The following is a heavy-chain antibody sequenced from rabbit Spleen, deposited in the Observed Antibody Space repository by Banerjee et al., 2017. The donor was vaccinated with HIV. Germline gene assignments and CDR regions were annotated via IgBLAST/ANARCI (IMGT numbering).Heavy chain of an antibody. J-gene: IGHJ6*01. V-gene: IGHV1S45*01. CDR2: IGTRDGST. D-gene: IGHD8-1*01. Sequence: QEQLEESGGGLVKPGGTLTLTCKASGIDFSNYYYMYWVRQAPGKGLELIAWIGTRDGSTYYASWAKGRFTISKTSSTTVTLQMTSLTAADTATYFCARDAGSSFSSYGMDLWGPGTLVTVS. CDR1: GIDFSNYYY. CDR3: ARDAGSSFSSYGMDL.